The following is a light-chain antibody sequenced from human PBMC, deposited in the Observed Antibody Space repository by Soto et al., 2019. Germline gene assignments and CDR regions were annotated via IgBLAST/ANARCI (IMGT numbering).Light chain of an antibody. V-gene: IGLV1-44*01. CDR3: AEWDDSLNGYV. Sequence: QSVLTQPPSASGTPGQRVTISCSGSRSNVESNTVSWYQQLPGTAPKLLIYSNDQWPSGVPDRFSGSKSGTSASLAISGLQSEDEADYYCAEWDDSLNGYVFGTGTKVTVL. CDR2: SND. J-gene: IGLJ1*01. CDR1: RSNVESNT.